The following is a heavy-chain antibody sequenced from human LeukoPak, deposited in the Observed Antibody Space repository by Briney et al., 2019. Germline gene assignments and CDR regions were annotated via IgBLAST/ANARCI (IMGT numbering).Heavy chain of an antibody. V-gene: IGHV3-23*01. Sequence: PGGSLRVSCVASGFTFGHNAMAWVRQAPGKRLEWVSALSGSGGDTFYADSVKGRFTISRDNSKNTLYLQMNSLRAEDTAVYYCAKNTQYSGYYDCWGQGTLVAVSS. CDR1: GFTFGHNA. D-gene: IGHD6-6*01. CDR2: LSGSGGDT. J-gene: IGHJ4*02. CDR3: AKNTQYSGYYDC.